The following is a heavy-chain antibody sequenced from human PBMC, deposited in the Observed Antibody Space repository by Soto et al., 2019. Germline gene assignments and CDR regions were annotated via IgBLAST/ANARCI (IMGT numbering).Heavy chain of an antibody. CDR3: AKDRIHCSSTSCYSSYYGMDV. Sequence: SLRLSCADSGFTFSSYGMHWVRQAPGKGLEWVAVISYDGSNKYYADSVKGRFTISRDNSKNTLYLQMNSLRAEDTAVYYCAKDRIHCSSTSCYSSYYGMDVWGQGTTVTVSS. D-gene: IGHD2-2*02. CDR1: GFTFSSYG. J-gene: IGHJ6*02. V-gene: IGHV3-30*18. CDR2: ISYDGSNK.